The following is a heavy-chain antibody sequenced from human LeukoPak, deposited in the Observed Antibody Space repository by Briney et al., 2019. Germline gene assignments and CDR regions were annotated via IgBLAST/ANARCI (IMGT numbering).Heavy chain of an antibody. CDR3: ARDRPMVQGVMEY. J-gene: IGHJ4*02. D-gene: IGHD3-10*01. Sequence: PGGSLRLSCAASGFTFSSYAMSWVRQAPGKGLEWVSAISGSGGSTYYADSVKGRFTISRDNAKNSLYLQMNSLRAEDTAVYYCARDRPMVQGVMEYWGQGTLVTVSS. V-gene: IGHV3-23*01. CDR2: ISGSGGST. CDR1: GFTFSSYA.